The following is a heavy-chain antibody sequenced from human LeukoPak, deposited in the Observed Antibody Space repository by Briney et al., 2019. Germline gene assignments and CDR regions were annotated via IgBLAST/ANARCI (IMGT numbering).Heavy chain of an antibody. V-gene: IGHV4-59*01. J-gene: IGHJ3*02. CDR3: ARDGGRGYSYGSDTFHI. Sequence: SETLSLTCTVSGGSISSYYWSWIRQPPGKGLEWIGYMYYSGSTNYNPSLKGRVTISVDTSKNQFSLKLSSVTAADTAVYYCARDGGRGYSYGSDTFHIWGQGSMVTVSS. CDR1: GGSISSYY. D-gene: IGHD5-18*01. CDR2: MYYSGST.